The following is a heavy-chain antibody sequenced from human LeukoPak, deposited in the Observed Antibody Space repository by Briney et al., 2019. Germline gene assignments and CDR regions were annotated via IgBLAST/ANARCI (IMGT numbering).Heavy chain of an antibody. Sequence: GESLKISCRGSGYNFPTYLIAWIRQMPGKGLEWMGILYPAYSHTTYSPSFQGQVTISADRSSSAAYLQWSSLKASDTAMYYCARLDGAGAFDYWGQGTPVTVSS. CDR3: ARLDGAGAFDY. V-gene: IGHV5-51*01. CDR1: GYNFPTYL. CDR2: LYPAYSHT. D-gene: IGHD4/OR15-4a*01. J-gene: IGHJ4*02.